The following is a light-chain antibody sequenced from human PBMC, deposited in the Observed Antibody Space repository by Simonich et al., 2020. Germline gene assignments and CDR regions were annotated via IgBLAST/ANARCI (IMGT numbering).Light chain of an antibody. CDR3: QQYGRSPLT. V-gene: IGKV3-20*01. Sequence: ELVLTQSPGTLSLSPGERATLSCRASQSVSSSYLAWYQQKPGQAPRLLIYGASSKATGIPDRFSGSGSGTDFTLTISRLETEDFAVYYCQQYGRSPLTFGGGTKVEIK. CDR2: GAS. J-gene: IGKJ4*01. CDR1: QSVSSSY.